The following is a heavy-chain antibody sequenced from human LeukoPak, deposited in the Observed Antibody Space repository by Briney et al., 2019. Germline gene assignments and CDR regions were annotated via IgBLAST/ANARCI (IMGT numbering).Heavy chain of an antibody. D-gene: IGHD3-3*01. Sequence: GGSLRLSCAASGFTFSSYSMNWVRQAPGKGLEWVSSISSSSSYIYYADSVKGRFTISRDNAKNSLYLQMNSLRAEDTAVYYCARDAITIFGVVIERAFDIWGQGTMVTVSS. J-gene: IGHJ3*02. CDR3: ARDAITIFGVVIERAFDI. V-gene: IGHV3-21*01. CDR1: GFTFSSYS. CDR2: ISSSSSYI.